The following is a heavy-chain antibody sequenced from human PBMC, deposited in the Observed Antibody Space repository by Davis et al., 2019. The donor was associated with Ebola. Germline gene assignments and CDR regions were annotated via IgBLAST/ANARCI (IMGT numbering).Heavy chain of an antibody. V-gene: IGHV3-11*06. CDR2: ISISSGFT. CDR3: ARGPRKMATTNLDY. Sequence: PGGSLRLSCAASGFTFSDYYMSWIRQAPGKGLEWVSYISISSGFTNYADSVKGRFTISRDNAKNSLYLQMNSLRAEDTAVYYCARGPRKMATTNLDYWGQGTLVTVSS. CDR1: GFTFSDYY. D-gene: IGHD5-24*01. J-gene: IGHJ4*02.